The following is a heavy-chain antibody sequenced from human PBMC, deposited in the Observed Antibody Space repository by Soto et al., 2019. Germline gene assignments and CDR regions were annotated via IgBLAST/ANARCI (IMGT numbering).Heavy chain of an antibody. D-gene: IGHD1-26*01. V-gene: IGHV4-4*02. J-gene: IGHJ6*02. Sequence: QVQLQESGPGLVKPSGTLSLTCAVSGGSISSSNWWSWVRQPPGKGPEWIGEIYHSGSTNYNPSLKSRVPXSXDXXKNQFSLKLSSVTAADTAVYYCARVSGSYYYGMDVWGQGTTVTVSS. CDR2: IYHSGST. CDR1: GGSISSSNW. CDR3: ARVSGSYYYGMDV.